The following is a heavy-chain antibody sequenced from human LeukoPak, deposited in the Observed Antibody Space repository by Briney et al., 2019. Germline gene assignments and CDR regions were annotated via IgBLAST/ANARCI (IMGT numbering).Heavy chain of an antibody. CDR1: GFTFSDYW. Sequence: GGSLRLSCAASGFTFSDYWMTWVRQAPGKGREWVANIKQDGSEGYYVDSVKGRFTVSRANAKSSLYLQLNSLRAEDTAVYYCATRSCSISACRASSYHCMDFWGKGTTVTVSS. CDR3: ATRSCSISACRASSYHCMDF. V-gene: IGHV3-7*01. J-gene: IGHJ6*03. D-gene: IGHD2-2*01. CDR2: IKQDGSEG.